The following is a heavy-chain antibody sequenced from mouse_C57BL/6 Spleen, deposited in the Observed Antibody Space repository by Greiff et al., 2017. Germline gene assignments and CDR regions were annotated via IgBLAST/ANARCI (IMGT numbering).Heavy chain of an antibody. D-gene: IGHD4-1*01. J-gene: IGHJ2*01. CDR1: GYAFSSSW. Sequence: QVQLQQSGPELVKPGASVKISCKASGYAFSSSWMNWVKQRPGKGLEWIGRIYPGDGDTNYNGKFKGKATLTADKSSSTAYMQLSSLTSEDSAVYFCARNWDGYLDYWGQGTTLTVSS. CDR2: IYPGDGDT. CDR3: ARNWDGYLDY. V-gene: IGHV1-82*01.